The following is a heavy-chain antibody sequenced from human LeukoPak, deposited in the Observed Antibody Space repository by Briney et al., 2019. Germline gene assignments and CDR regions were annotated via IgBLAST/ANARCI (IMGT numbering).Heavy chain of an antibody. J-gene: IGHJ3*02. V-gene: IGHV4-39*01. Sequence: SETLSLTCTVSGGSINSHSYYWGWIRQPPGKGLEWIGSVYYDGTSYSNPSLTSRVTMSVDTSKNQFSLKLSSVTAADTAVYYCAKHTLVGARNAFDIWGQGTMVTVSS. D-gene: IGHD1-26*01. CDR2: VYYDGTS. CDR3: AKHTLVGARNAFDI. CDR1: GGSINSHSYY.